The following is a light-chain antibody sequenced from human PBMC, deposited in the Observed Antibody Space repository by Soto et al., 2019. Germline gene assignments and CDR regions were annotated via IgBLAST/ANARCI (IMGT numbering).Light chain of an antibody. CDR1: QSVSSN. CDR2: GPS. J-gene: IGKJ2*01. Sequence: EIVMTQSPATLSVSPGERATLSCRASQSVSSNLAWYQQKLGQAPRPLIYGPSTRATGIPARFSGSGSGTEFTLIISSLQSEDFAVYYCQQYNNWPYTFGQGTKLEIK. V-gene: IGKV3-15*01. CDR3: QQYNNWPYT.